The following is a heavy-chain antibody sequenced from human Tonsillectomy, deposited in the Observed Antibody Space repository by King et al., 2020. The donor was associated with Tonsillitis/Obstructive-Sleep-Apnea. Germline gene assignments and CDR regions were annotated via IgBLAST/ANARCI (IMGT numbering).Heavy chain of an antibody. J-gene: IGHJ3*02. Sequence: QLVQSGAEVKKPGASVKVSCKASGYTFTSYGISWVRQAPGQGLEWMGWISAYHGNTNYAQKLQGRVTMTTDTSTSTAYMELRSLRSDDTAVYYCARYIVVVPAAFTLDAFDIWGQGTMVTVSS. CDR3: ARYIVVVPAAFTLDAFDI. D-gene: IGHD2-2*01. V-gene: IGHV1-18*01. CDR2: ISAYHGNT. CDR1: GYTFTSYG.